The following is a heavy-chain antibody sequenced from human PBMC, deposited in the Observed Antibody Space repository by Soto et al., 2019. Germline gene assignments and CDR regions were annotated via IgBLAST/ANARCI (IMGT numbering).Heavy chain of an antibody. V-gene: IGHV3-30-3*01. CDR3: ARDLSGSYPYYYYYGMDV. Sequence: QVQLVESGGGVVQPGRSLRLSCAASGFTFSSYAMHWVRQAPGKGLERVAVISYAGSNKYYADSVKGRLTISRDNSKNTLNLHSNSLRAEDTAVYYCARDLSGSYPYYYYYGMDVWGQGTTDTVSS. J-gene: IGHJ6*02. D-gene: IGHD1-26*01. CDR1: GFTFSSYA. CDR2: ISYAGSNK.